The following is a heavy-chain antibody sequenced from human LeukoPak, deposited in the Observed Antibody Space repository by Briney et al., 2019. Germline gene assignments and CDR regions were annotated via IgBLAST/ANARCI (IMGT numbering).Heavy chain of an antibody. Sequence: SETLSLTCTVSGGSISSYYWSWIRQPPGKGPEWIGYIYYSGSTNYNPSLKSRVTISVDTSKNQFSLKLSSVTAADTAVYYCAREVVTASNWFDPWGQGTLVTVSS. J-gene: IGHJ5*02. CDR3: AREVVTASNWFDP. D-gene: IGHD2-21*02. V-gene: IGHV4-59*12. CDR1: GGSISSYY. CDR2: IYYSGST.